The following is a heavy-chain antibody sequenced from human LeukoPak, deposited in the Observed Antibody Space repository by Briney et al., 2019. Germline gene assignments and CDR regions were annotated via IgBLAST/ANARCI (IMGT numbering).Heavy chain of an antibody. Sequence: SGGSLRLSCAASGFTFSNYWMHWVRQAPGKGLVWVSRINPAGNYQNYADSVKGRFTISRDNAKNTVYLQMNNLRGEDTALFYCVRDWDHYDFDSWGQGTLVTVSS. J-gene: IGHJ5*01. CDR3: VRDWDHYDFDS. D-gene: IGHD3-3*01. V-gene: IGHV3-74*01. CDR2: INPAGNYQ. CDR1: GFTFSNYW.